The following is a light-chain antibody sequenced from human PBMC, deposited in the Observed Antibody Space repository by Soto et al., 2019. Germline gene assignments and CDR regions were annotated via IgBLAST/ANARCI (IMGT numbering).Light chain of an antibody. CDR1: QSVLYSSNNENY. V-gene: IGKV4-1*01. CDR3: QQYYRTPIT. Sequence: DIVMTQTPDSLAMSLGERATTNCKSSQSVLYSSNNENYLAWYQQKPGQPPKLLIYWASTRESGVPDRFSGSGSGTDFTLTISSLQAEDVAVYYCQQYYRTPITFGQGTRLEIK. J-gene: IGKJ5*01. CDR2: WAS.